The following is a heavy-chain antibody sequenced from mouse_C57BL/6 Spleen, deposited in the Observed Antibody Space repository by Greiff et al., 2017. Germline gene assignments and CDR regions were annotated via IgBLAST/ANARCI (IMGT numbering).Heavy chain of an antibody. CDR2: IYPGSGNT. V-gene: IGHV1-76*01. Sequence: QVHVKQSGAELVRPGASVKLSCKASGYTFTDYYINWVKQRPGQGLEWIARIYPGSGNTYYNEKFKGKATLTAEKSSSTAYMQLSSLTSEDSAVYFCAREGYYGSKDYWGQGTTLTVSS. J-gene: IGHJ2*01. CDR3: AREGYYGSKDY. CDR1: GYTFTDYY. D-gene: IGHD1-1*01.